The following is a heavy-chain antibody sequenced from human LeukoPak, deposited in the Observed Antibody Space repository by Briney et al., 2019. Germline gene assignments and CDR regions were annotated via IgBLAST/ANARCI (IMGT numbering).Heavy chain of an antibody. CDR3: FYSTYEG. V-gene: IGHV3-64D*09. J-gene: IGHJ4*02. D-gene: IGHD5-12*01. CDR1: GFTFSSSA. CDR2: IGTNGDDT. Sequence: PGGSLRLSCSASGFTFSSSAMYWVRQAPGKGLEYVSVIGTNGDDTYYADSVKGRFTISRDNSKNTLYLQMSSLRAEDTAVYYCFYSTYEGGGQGTLVSVSS.